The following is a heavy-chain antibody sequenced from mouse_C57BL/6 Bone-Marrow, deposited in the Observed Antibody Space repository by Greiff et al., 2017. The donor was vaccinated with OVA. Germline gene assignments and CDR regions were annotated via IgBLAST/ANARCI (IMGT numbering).Heavy chain of an antibody. CDR1: GYTFTSYW. D-gene: IGHD1-1*01. J-gene: IGHJ3*01. CDR3: ARSDYYGSSVFAY. V-gene: IGHV1-64*01. Sequence: QVQLQQPGAELVKPGASVKLSCKASGYTFTSYWMHWVKQRPGRGLEWIGMIHPNSGSTNYNEKFKSKATLTVDKSSSTAYMQLSSLTSEDSAVYYCARSDYYGSSVFAYWGQGTLVTVSA. CDR2: IHPNSGST.